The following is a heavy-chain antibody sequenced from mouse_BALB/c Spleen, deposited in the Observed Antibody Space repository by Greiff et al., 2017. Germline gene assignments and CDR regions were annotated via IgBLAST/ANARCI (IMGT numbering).Heavy chain of an antibody. CDR1: GYTFTSYW. CDR3: TRVGPYWYFDV. J-gene: IGHJ1*01. V-gene: IGHV1S127*01. Sequence: QVQLQQSGAELVKPGASVKMSCKASGYTFTSYWMHWVKQRPGQGLEWIGVIDPSDSYTSYNQKFKGKATLTVDTSSSTAYMQLSSLTSEDSAVYYCTRVGPYWYFDVWGAGTTVTVSS. CDR2: IDPSDSYT.